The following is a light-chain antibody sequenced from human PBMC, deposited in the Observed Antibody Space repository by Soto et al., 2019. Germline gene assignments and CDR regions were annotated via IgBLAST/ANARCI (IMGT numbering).Light chain of an antibody. CDR3: CSYAGSHYV. CDR1: SSDVGSYNL. V-gene: IGLV2-23*01. J-gene: IGLJ1*01. CDR2: EGS. Sequence: QSALTRPASVSGSPGQSITISCTGTSSDVGSYNLVSWYQQHPGKAPKLMIYEGSKRPSGVSNRFSGSKSGNTASLTISGLQAEDEADYYCCSYAGSHYVFGTGTKVTV.